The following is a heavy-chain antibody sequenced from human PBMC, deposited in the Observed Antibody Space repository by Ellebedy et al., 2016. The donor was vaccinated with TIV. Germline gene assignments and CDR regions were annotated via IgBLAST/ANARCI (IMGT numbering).Heavy chain of an antibody. CDR1: GGSIRGYY. Sequence: MPSETLSLTCTVSGGSIRGYYWSWIRQAPGKGLEWIGHVYHTGATNYKHSLKSRVTISMDTAENQVSLKLTSVTAADTAVYYCARAVPDRPPDYWGQGTLVTVSS. V-gene: IGHV4-59*01. CDR3: ARAVPDRPPDY. J-gene: IGHJ4*02. D-gene: IGHD6-6*01. CDR2: VYHTGAT.